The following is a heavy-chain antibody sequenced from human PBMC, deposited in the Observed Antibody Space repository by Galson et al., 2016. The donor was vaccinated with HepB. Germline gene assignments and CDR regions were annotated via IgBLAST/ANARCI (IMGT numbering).Heavy chain of an antibody. CDR3: ARGRTTSCNSAFDI. Sequence: SLRLSCAAPGFTVNTDYISIVRQAPGKGLEWVSVISGSGASTYYADSVKGRFTISRDNSKNTLYLQVNSLRVEDTAIYYCARGRTTSCNSAFDIWGQGTMVTVSS. J-gene: IGHJ3*02. CDR2: ISGSGAST. V-gene: IGHV3-23*01. D-gene: IGHD2-2*02. CDR1: GFTVNTDY.